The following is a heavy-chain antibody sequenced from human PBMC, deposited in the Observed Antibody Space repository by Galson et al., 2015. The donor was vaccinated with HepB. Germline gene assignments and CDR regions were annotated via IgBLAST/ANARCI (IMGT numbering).Heavy chain of an antibody. V-gene: IGHV3-23*01. CDR2: ICGSGGCT. CDR1: GFTFSNFA. D-gene: IGHD2-15*01. Sequence: SLRLSCAASGFTFSNFAMSWVRQAPGKGLEWVSTICGSGGCTYHPDTVDGRFTVSRDNSENTLYLQMNGLRADDTAIYYCAKTGGSFWGLDSWGQGTLVTVSS. CDR3: AKTGGSFWGLDS. J-gene: IGHJ4*02.